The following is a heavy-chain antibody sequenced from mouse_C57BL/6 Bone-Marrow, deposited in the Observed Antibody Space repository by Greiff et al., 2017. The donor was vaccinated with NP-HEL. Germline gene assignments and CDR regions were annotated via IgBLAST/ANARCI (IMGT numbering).Heavy chain of an antibody. D-gene: IGHD2-4*01. Sequence: VQLQESGPGLVQPSQSLSITCTVSGFSLTSYGVHWVRQSPGKGLEWLGVIWSGGSTDYNAAFISRLSISKDNSKSQVFFKMNSLQADDTAIYYCARIYYDYDRGFAYWGQGTLVTVSA. J-gene: IGHJ3*01. CDR1: GFSLTSYG. CDR2: IWSGGST. CDR3: ARIYYDYDRGFAY. V-gene: IGHV2-2*01.